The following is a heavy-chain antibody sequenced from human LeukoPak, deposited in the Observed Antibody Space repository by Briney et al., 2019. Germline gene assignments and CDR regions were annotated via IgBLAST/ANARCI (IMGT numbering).Heavy chain of an antibody. CDR3: ARDGAGTDYDITRPYYYYGMDV. J-gene: IGHJ6*02. CDR2: ISYDGSNK. CDR1: GFTFSSYA. V-gene: IGHV3-30-3*01. D-gene: IGHD3-9*01. Sequence: GGSLRLSCAASGFTFSSYAMHWVRQAPGKGLEWVAVISYDGSNKYYADSVKGRFTISRDNSKNTLYLQMNSLRAEDTAVYYCARDGAGTDYDITRPYYYYGMDVWGQGTTVTVSS.